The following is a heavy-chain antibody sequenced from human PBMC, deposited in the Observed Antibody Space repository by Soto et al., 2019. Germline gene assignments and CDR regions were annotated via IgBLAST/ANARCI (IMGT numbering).Heavy chain of an antibody. D-gene: IGHD6-13*01. V-gene: IGHV4-59*01. Sequence: PTGSLSHPCTVSSGSISSNYWTWIRKTQGKGLEWIGYVYNSGSTNYNPSLKSRVTVSEDTSKSQFSLKVNSMTAADTAVYYCARYRREAVAGYTLHNWGQGILVTVAS. CDR2: VYNSGST. CDR3: ARYRREAVAGYTLHN. J-gene: IGHJ4*02. CDR1: SGSISSNY.